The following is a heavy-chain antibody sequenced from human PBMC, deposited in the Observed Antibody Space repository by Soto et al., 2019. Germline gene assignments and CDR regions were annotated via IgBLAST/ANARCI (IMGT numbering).Heavy chain of an antibody. CDR3: ARDDAVTTAYYYYGMDV. CDR2: IIPIFGTA. Sequence: SVKVSCKASGGTFSSYAISWVRQAPGQGLEWMGGIIPIFGTANYAQKFQGRVTITADESTSTAYMELSSLRSEDTAVYYCARDDAVTTAYYYYGMDVWGQGTTVTVSS. CDR1: GGTFSSYA. V-gene: IGHV1-69*13. J-gene: IGHJ6*02. D-gene: IGHD4-4*01.